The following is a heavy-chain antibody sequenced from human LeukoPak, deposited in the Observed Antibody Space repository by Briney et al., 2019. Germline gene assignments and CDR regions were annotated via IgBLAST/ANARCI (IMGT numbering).Heavy chain of an antibody. Sequence: GGSLRLSCAASGFRFSSYSMNWVRQAPGKGLEWVSYISHTGSTMSYADSVKGRFAISRDNARNSLHLQMNSLRAEDTAVYYCAIPPLSGTGSSRPLAEMDVWGQGTTVTVSS. J-gene: IGHJ6*02. D-gene: IGHD3-10*01. CDR1: GFRFSSYS. CDR3: AIPPLSGTGSSRPLAEMDV. CDR2: ISHTGSTM. V-gene: IGHV3-48*04.